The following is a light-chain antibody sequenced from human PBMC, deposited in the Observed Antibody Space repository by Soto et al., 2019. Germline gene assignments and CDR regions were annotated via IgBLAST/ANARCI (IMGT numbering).Light chain of an antibody. V-gene: IGKV1-33*01. CDR3: QQYFDAPLT. CDR2: EAS. CDR1: QVIGTY. J-gene: IGKJ4*01. Sequence: DIRMTQSPSPLSASVGDRVTITCQATQVIGTYLNWYQQKPGKAPKLLIYEASNLETGVPSRFSGSGSGTEFNFTIIRLKPEDVAKYYCQQYFDAPLTFGGGTKV.